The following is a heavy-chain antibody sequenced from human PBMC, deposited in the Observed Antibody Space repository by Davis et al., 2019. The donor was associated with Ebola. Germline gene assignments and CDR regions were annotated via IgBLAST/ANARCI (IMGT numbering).Heavy chain of an antibody. CDR3: ARSAADDFWSGYYLGMDV. CDR1: GGSISSYY. Sequence: MPSETLSLTCTVSGGSISSYYWSWIRQPPGKGLEWIGYIYYSGSTNYNPSLKSRVTISVDTSKNQFSLKLSSVTAADPAVYYCARSAADDFWSGYYLGMDVWGQGTTVTVSS. CDR2: IYYSGST. J-gene: IGHJ6*02. V-gene: IGHV4-59*01. D-gene: IGHD3-3*01.